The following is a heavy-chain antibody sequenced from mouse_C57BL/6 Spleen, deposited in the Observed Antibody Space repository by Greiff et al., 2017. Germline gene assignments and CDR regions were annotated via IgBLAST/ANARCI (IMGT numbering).Heavy chain of an antibody. CDR3: ARPNYYGSSYDY. V-gene: IGHV1-55*01. J-gene: IGHJ2*01. CDR1: GYTFTSYW. D-gene: IGHD1-1*01. Sequence: QVQLQQPGAELVKPGASVKMSCKASGYTFTSYWITWVKQRPGQGLEWIGDMYPGSGSTNYNEKFKSKATLTVDTSSSTAYMQLSSLTSEDSAVYYCARPNYYGSSYDYWGQGTTLTVSS. CDR2: MYPGSGST.